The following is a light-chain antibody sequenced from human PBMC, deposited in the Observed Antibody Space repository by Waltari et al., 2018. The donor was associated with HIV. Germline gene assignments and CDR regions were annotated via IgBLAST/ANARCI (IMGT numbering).Light chain of an antibody. CDR1: SSDVGAYNF. CDR2: DVT. J-gene: IGLJ2*01. V-gene: IGLV2-8*01. CDR3: ASHAGSKDV. Sequence: QSALTQPPSASGSPGPSVTSSCTGTSSDVGAYNFVSWFQQPPGKAPKLMIYDVTKRPSGVPDRFSGSKSGNTASLTVSGLQAEDEADYYCASHAGSKDVFGGGTRLTVL.